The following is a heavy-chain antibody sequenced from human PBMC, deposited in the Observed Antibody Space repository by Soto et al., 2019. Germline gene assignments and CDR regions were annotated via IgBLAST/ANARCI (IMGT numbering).Heavy chain of an antibody. V-gene: IGHV3-72*01. CDR2: TANKRSRYTT. Sequence: EVELVESGGGLVQAGGSLRVSCGVSGFTSSEHYMDWVRQAPGKGLEWVGRTANKRSRYTTEYAASVKGRFIISRDDSKNSVYLQMNSLKIQDTAAYYCARAGFGHGLDVWGQGTTVTVSS. D-gene: IGHD3-16*01. CDR1: GFTSSEHY. CDR3: ARAGFGHGLDV. J-gene: IGHJ6*02.